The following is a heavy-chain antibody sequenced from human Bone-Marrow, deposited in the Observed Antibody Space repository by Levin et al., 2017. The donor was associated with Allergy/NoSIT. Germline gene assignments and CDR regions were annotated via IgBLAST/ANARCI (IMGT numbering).Heavy chain of an antibody. Sequence: GESLKISCAASGFTFSSSWMHWVRQAPGKGLVWVSRINTDGSRTDYADSVKGRFTISRENTKNTLFLHMSSLRVEDTALYYCTRELGGYGSYWGQGSLVTVSS. V-gene: IGHV3-74*01. CDR2: INTDGSRT. CDR1: GFTFSSSW. J-gene: IGHJ4*02. D-gene: IGHD4-17*01. CDR3: TRELGGYGSY.